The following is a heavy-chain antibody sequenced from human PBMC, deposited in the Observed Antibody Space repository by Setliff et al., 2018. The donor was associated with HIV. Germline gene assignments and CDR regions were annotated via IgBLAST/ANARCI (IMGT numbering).Heavy chain of an antibody. CDR2: IYHSGST. CDR1: GGSISSYY. Sequence: PSETLSLTCTVSGGSISSYYWSWIRQPPGKGLEWIGYIYHSGSTNYNPSLKSRVTISVDTSKNQFSLKLNSVTAADTAVYYCARDMTYYFDSSGSFGWFDPWGQGTLVTVSS. V-gene: IGHV4-59*12. CDR3: ARDMTYYFDSSGSFGWFDP. D-gene: IGHD3-22*01. J-gene: IGHJ5*02.